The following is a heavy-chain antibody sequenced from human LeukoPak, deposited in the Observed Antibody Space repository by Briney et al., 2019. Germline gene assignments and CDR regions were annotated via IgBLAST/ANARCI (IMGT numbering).Heavy chain of an antibody. J-gene: IGHJ4*02. V-gene: IGHV3-23*01. Sequence: GGSLRLSCATSGFTFSTYAMSWVRQAPGKGLEWVSLISGSGSGTHYAVSVKGRFTISRDNSKNMLYLHMNSLRADDTAVYYCARSGTEDGYNIYFDHWGQGTLVTASS. CDR2: ISGSGSGT. D-gene: IGHD5-24*01. CDR3: ARSGTEDGYNIYFDH. CDR1: GFTFSTYA.